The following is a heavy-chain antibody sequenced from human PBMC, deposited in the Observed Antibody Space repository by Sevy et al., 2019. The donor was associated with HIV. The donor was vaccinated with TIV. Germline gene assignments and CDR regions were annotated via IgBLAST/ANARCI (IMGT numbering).Heavy chain of an antibody. CDR3: TTVPIPLRDYYGSGTLVY. CDR1: GFTFGDYA. J-gene: IGHJ4*02. Sequence: GGSLRLSCTASGFTFGDYAMSWFRQAPGKGPERVGFIRSKAYGGRTEYAASVKGRFTISRDDSKSIVYLQMNSLKTEDTAVYYFTTVPIPLRDYYGSGTLVYWGQGTLVTVS. D-gene: IGHD3-10*01. CDR2: IRSKAYGGRT. V-gene: IGHV3-49*03.